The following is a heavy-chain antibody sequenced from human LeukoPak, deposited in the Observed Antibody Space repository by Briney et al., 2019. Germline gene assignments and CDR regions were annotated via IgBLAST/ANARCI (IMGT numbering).Heavy chain of an antibody. CDR3: ARRRLWFGKIFDAFDI. CDR2: IYTSGST. D-gene: IGHD3-10*01. J-gene: IGHJ3*02. V-gene: IGHV4-4*07. Sequence: SETLSLTCTVSGGSISSYYWSWIRQPAGKGLEWIGRIYTSGSTNYNPSLKSRVTMSVDTSKNQFSLKLSSVTAADTAVYYCARRRLWFGKIFDAFDIWGQGTMVTVSS. CDR1: GGSISSYY.